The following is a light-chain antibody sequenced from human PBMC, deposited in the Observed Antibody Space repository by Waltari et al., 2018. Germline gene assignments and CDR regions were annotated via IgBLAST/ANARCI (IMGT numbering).Light chain of an antibody. J-gene: IGLJ2*01. CDR3: QVWDGATDQVV. Sequence: SYVLTQPPSESVAPGEAASITCGGDRIGGKSVHWYQQKPGQAPTLVIYSDSDRPAGIPELFSGSNSGNTATLTISRVEAGDEADYYCQVWDGATDQVVFGGGTELTVL. CDR1: RIGGKS. CDR2: SDS. V-gene: IGLV3-21*04.